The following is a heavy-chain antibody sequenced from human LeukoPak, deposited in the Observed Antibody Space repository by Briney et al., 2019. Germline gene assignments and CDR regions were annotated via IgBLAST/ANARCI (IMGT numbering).Heavy chain of an antibody. J-gene: IGHJ4*02. D-gene: IGHD5-24*01. CDR2: ISYDGNHN. Sequence: GGSLRLSCAASGFTFNSFWMSWVRQAPGKGLEWVAVISYDGNHNYYADSVKGRFTISRDNSKNTLYLQMNSLRSEDTAVYYCAKDKGEMSTIILDYWGQGTLVTVSS. CDR1: GFTFNSFW. CDR3: AKDKGEMSTIILDY. V-gene: IGHV3-30*18.